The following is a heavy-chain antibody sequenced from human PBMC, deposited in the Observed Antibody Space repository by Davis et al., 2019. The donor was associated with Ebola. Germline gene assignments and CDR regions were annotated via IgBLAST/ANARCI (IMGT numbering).Heavy chain of an antibody. CDR1: GYTFSGYY. V-gene: IGHV1-18*04. CDR3: ARDSFCTYGVCNDRDYDY. D-gene: IGHD2-8*01. J-gene: IGHJ4*02. Sequence: AASVKVSCKASGYTFSGYYMHWVRQAPGQGLEWVGWISPHNGNTNYAQKFQGRVTVTTDTSTSTAYMELRSLRSDDTAMYYCARDSFCTYGVCNDRDYDYWGQGTLVTVSS. CDR2: ISPHNGNT.